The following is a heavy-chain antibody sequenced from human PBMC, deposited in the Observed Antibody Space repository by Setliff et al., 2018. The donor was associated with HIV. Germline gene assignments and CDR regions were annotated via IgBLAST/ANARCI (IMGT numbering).Heavy chain of an antibody. CDR1: GYTFTGHY. Sequence: ASVKVSCKASGYTFTGHYVHWVRQAPGQGLQWMGRSNPDNSLTTYADNFEGRVTLTRDTSTNTAYMELRRLRSDDTAIYFCARNKIGWDTYSVVNYFDPWGQGTLVTVSS. CDR3: ARNKIGWDTYSVVNYFDP. J-gene: IGHJ5*02. CDR2: SNPDNSLT. D-gene: IGHD2-21*01. V-gene: IGHV1-2*06.